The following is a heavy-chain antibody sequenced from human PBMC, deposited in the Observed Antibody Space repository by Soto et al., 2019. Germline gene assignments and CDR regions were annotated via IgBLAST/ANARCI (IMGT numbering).Heavy chain of an antibody. CDR1: GDSISSSHW. Sequence: QVQLQESGPGLMKPSGTLSLTCAVSGDSISSSHWWTWVRQPPGKGLEWIGEIYHSGSTNYNPSLKSRVTISVDKCKNHFPLKVRSVTAADTAVYYCARDRRHDWDFDLWGRGTLVTVSS. CDR2: IYHSGST. CDR3: ARDRRHDWDFDL. J-gene: IGHJ2*01. V-gene: IGHV4-4*02.